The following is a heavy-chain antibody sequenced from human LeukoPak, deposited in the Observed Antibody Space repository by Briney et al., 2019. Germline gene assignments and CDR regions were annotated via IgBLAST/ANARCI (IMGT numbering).Heavy chain of an antibody. D-gene: IGHD4-17*01. CDR3: ARCLGGDYVSDTYWYFDL. CDR2: ISSNGGST. CDR1: GFTFSRYA. V-gene: IGHV3-64*04. J-gene: IGHJ2*01. Sequence: PGGSLRLSCSASGFTFSRYAMHWVRQAPGKGLEYVSAISSNGGSTYYADSVKGRFTISRDNSKNTLYLQMNSLRAEDTAVYYCARCLGGDYVSDTYWYFDLWGRGTLVTVSS.